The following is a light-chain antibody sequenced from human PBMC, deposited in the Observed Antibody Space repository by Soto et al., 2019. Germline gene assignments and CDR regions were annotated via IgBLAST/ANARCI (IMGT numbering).Light chain of an antibody. CDR2: AAS. V-gene: IGKV1-27*01. J-gene: IGKJ1*01. CDR3: QKYLSALWT. CDR1: QGISNY. Sequence: EIQMNQSPSSVSASVGDRVTITCRASQGISNYLAWYQQKPGKVPKLLIYAASTLQSGVPSRFSGSGSGTDFTLTISSLQPEDVATYYCQKYLSALWTFGQGTMVDI.